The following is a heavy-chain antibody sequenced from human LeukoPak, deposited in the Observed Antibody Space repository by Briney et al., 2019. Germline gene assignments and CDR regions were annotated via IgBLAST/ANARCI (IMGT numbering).Heavy chain of an antibody. CDR1: GGSISSYY. CDR3: ARDRGSSGWYGRFDP. Sequence: PSETLSLTCTVSGGSISSYYWSWIRQPPGKGLEWIGRVYTSGSTNYNPSLKSRVTISVDTSKNQFSLKLSSVTAADTAVYYCARDRGSSGWYGRFDPWGQGTLVTVSS. V-gene: IGHV4-4*07. CDR2: VYTSGST. J-gene: IGHJ5*02. D-gene: IGHD6-19*01.